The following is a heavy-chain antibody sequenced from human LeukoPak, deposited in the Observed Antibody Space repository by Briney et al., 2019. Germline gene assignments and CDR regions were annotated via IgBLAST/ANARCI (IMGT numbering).Heavy chain of an antibody. CDR1: GFTFSSYG. Sequence: PGRSLRLSCAASGFTFSSYGMHWVRQAPGKGLEWVAVIWYDGSNKYYADSVKGRFTISRDNSKNTPYLQMKSLRAEDTAVYYCARGTALNSYYFDYWGQGTLVTVSS. V-gene: IGHV3-33*01. J-gene: IGHJ4*02. CDR2: IWYDGSNK. CDR3: ARGTALNSYYFDY. D-gene: IGHD2-21*02.